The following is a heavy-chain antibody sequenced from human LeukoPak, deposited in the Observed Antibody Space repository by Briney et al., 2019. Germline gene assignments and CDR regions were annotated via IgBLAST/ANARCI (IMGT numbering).Heavy chain of an antibody. Sequence: GGSLRLSCAASGFTFSSYAMTWVRQAPGKGLEWVSTISASGGNTYYADSVKGRFTISRDNSKSTLYLQMDSLRAEDTAVYYCAKSLFTVTTYGVFDYWGQGTLVTVSS. V-gene: IGHV3-23*01. J-gene: IGHJ4*02. CDR1: GFTFSSYA. CDR3: AKSLFTVTTYGVFDY. D-gene: IGHD4-17*01. CDR2: ISASGGNT.